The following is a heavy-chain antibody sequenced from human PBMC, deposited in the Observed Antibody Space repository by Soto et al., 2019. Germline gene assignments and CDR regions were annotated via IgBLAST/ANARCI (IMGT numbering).Heavy chain of an antibody. CDR2: IDWDDDK. Sequence: SGPTLVNTTQTLTLTCTFSGFSLGTSGMCVTWIRQPPGKALEWLARIDWDDDKYYSTSLKTRLTISKDTSKNQVVLTMSNMDPVDTATYYCARKRFNGRYFDYWGQGTLVTVSS. CDR3: ARKRFNGRYFDY. V-gene: IGHV2-70*11. D-gene: IGHD1-26*01. J-gene: IGHJ4*02. CDR1: GFSLGTSGMC.